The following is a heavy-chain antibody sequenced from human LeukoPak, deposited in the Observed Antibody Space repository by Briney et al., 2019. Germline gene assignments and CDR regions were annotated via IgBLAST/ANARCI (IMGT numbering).Heavy chain of an antibody. CDR3: ARAFTSTGYYYVEY. CDR2: ISSSSSTI. CDR1: GFTFSSYS. D-gene: IGHD3-22*01. V-gene: IGHV3-48*02. Sequence: QSGGSLRHSCAASGFTFSSYSMNWVRQAPGKGLEWVSYISSSSSTIYYADSVKGRFTISRDNAKNSLYLQMNSLRDEDTAVYYCARAFTSTGYYYVEYWGQGTLVTVSS. J-gene: IGHJ4*02.